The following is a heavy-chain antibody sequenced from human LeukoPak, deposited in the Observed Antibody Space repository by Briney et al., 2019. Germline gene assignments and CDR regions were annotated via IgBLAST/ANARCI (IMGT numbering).Heavy chain of an antibody. V-gene: IGHV4-34*01. CDR1: GGSISSYY. CDR2: INHSGSS. CDR3: ARGMTTVIPFDY. D-gene: IGHD4-17*01. J-gene: IGHJ4*02. Sequence: PSETLSLTRTVSGGSISSYYWSWIRQPPGKGLEWIGEINHSGSSNYNPSLKSRVNISVDTSMNQFSLKLSSVAAADTAVYYCARGMTTVIPFDYWGQGTLVTVSS.